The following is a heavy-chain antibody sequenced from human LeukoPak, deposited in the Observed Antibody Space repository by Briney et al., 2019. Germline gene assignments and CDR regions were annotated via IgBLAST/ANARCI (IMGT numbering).Heavy chain of an antibody. CDR1: GGSISSYY. CDR3: ARPWHDSSIVGFDP. V-gene: IGHV4-4*07. Sequence: SETLSLTCTVSGGSISSYYWSWIRQPAGKGLEWIGRIYTSGSTNYNPSLKSRVTISVDTSKNQFSLKLSSVTAADTAVYYCARPWHDSSIVGFDPWGQGTLVTVSS. D-gene: IGHD4-11*01. CDR2: IYTSGST. J-gene: IGHJ5*02.